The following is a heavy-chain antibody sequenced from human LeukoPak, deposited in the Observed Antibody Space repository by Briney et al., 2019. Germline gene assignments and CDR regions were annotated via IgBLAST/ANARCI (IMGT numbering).Heavy chain of an antibody. D-gene: IGHD2/OR15-2a*01. J-gene: IGHJ6*02. CDR2: ISYNGGSI. V-gene: IGHV3-9*01. CDR1: GLNFSDYA. CDR3: AKDLGYRKYFFYYGMDV. Sequence: GGSLRLSCVGTGLNFSDYAMHCVRQVPGTGLEWVSGISYNGGSIAYADSVKGRFTISRDNANHSLHLEMSSLRGEDTALYYCAKDLGYRKYFFYYGMDVWGLGTTVTVSS.